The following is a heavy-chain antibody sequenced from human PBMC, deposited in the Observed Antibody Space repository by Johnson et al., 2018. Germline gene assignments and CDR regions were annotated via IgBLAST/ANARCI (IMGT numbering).Heavy chain of an antibody. CDR2: ISYDGNTK. V-gene: IGHV3-30*18. CDR3: AKDSSYGPSYYYYYMDV. J-gene: IGHJ6*03. D-gene: IGHD5-18*01. CDR1: GFTFSTYG. Sequence: QVQLVESGGGVVQPGRSLRLSCAASGFTFSTYGMHWVRQAPGKGLEWVALISYDGNTKYYADSVKGRFTISRDNSKNTLYLQMNSLRAEETAVYYCAKDSSYGPSYYYYYMDVWGKGTTVIVSS.